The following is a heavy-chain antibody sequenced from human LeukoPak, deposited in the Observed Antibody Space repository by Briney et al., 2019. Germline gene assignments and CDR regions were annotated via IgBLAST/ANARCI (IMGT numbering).Heavy chain of an antibody. J-gene: IGHJ5*02. CDR2: IYTSGST. CDR1: GGSISSYY. CDR3: ARDYCSGGSCYSLWFDP. D-gene: IGHD2-15*01. V-gene: IGHV4-4*07. Sequence: SVTLSLTCTVSGGSISSYYWSWIRQPAGKGLEWIGRIYTSGSTNYNPSLKSRVTISVDKSKNQFSLKLSSVTAADTAVYYCARDYCSGGSCYSLWFDPWGQGTLVTVSS.